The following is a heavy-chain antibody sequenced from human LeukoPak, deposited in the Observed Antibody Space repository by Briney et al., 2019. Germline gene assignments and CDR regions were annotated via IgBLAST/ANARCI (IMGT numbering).Heavy chain of an antibody. CDR3: ANLYSSSWSVDY. Sequence: GGSLRLSCAASGFSFSSYDMSWVRQAPGKGLEWVSSISGNGGSTFSAHSVKGRFTISRDNSKNTLYLQMSSLRAEDTAVYYCANLYSSSWSVDYWGQGTLVTVSS. V-gene: IGHV3-23*01. J-gene: IGHJ4*02. CDR2: ISGNGGST. D-gene: IGHD6-13*01. CDR1: GFSFSSYD.